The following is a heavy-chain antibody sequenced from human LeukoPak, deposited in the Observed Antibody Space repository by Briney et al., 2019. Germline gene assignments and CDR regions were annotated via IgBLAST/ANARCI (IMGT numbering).Heavy chain of an antibody. V-gene: IGHV4-31*03. J-gene: IGHJ4*02. CDR3: ARGPYYYDSSGYYPFDY. D-gene: IGHD3-22*01. Sequence: PSETLSLTCTVSGGSISSGGYYWSWIRQHPGKGLEWIGYIYYSGSTYYNPSLKSRVTISVDTSKNQFSLKLSSVTAADTAVYYCARGPYYYDSSGYYPFDYWGQGTLVTVSS. CDR1: GGSISSGGYY. CDR2: IYYSGST.